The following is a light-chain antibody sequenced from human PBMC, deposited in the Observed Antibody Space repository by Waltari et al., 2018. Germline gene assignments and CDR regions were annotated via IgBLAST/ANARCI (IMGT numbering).Light chain of an antibody. CDR3: QQYINWPPT. J-gene: IGKJ1*01. V-gene: IGKV3-15*01. CDR2: GAS. Sequence: EIVMTQSPATLSVSPGERATLSCRASPSVSSTLAWYQQKPGQAPRLLIYGASTRATGIPARFSGSGSGTEFTLTISSLQSEDFAVYDCQQYINWPPTFGQGTKVEIK. CDR1: PSVSST.